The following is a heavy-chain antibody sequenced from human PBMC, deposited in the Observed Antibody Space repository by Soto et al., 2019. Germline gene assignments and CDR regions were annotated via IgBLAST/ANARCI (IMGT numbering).Heavy chain of an antibody. CDR2: FKWNSGDV. CDR1: GFTFGDYA. Sequence: LRLSCAASGFTFGDYAMHWVRQVPGKGLEWVSGFKWNSGDVGYADSVKGRFTISRDNAKNSLYLQMNSLRPEDTAVYYCAKGRSSGSPYYGMDFLGQGTMVTVSS. V-gene: IGHV3-9*01. CDR3: AKGRSSGSPYYGMDF. D-gene: IGHD3-10*01. J-gene: IGHJ6*02.